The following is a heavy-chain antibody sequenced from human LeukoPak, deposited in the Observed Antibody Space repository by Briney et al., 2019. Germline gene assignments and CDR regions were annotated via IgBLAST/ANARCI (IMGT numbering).Heavy chain of an antibody. V-gene: IGHV3-43*02. CDR1: GFTFDDYA. J-gene: IGHJ4*02. CDR3: ANAPVDTAMPDGY. D-gene: IGHD5-18*01. CDR2: ISGDGGST. Sequence: GGSLRLSCAASGFTFDDYAMHWVRQAPGKGLEWVSLISGDGGSTYYADSVKGRFTISRDNSKNSLYLQMNSLRTEDTALYYCANAPVDTAMPDGYWGQGTLVTVSS.